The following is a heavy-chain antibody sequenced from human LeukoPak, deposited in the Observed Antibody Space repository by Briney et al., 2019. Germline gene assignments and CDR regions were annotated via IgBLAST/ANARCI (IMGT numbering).Heavy chain of an antibody. D-gene: IGHD4-23*01. CDR1: GFTFSSYE. CDR3: ARDHAVVTPFDY. CDR2: ISSSGRTI. Sequence: GGSLRLSCADSGFTFSSYEMNWVPPARGRGLEGVLYISSSGRTIYYADSVKGRFTISRDNAKNSLYLQMNSLRAEDTAVYYCARDHAVVTPFDYWGQGTLVTVSS. J-gene: IGHJ4*02. V-gene: IGHV3-48*03.